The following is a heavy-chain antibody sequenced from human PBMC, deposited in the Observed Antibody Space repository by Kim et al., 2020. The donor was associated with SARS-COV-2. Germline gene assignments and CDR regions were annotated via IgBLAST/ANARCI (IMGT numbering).Heavy chain of an antibody. Sequence: GGSLRLSCAASEFTFSSYEMNWVRQPPGKGLEWVSYISGSGSMIYYADSVKGRFTISRDDAKNALYLQMNSLRAEDTAVYYCAAGLKHYYYYMDVWGKGT. D-gene: IGHD6-13*01. V-gene: IGHV3-48*03. J-gene: IGHJ6*03. CDR1: EFTFSSYE. CDR2: ISGSGSMI. CDR3: AAGLKHYYYYMDV.